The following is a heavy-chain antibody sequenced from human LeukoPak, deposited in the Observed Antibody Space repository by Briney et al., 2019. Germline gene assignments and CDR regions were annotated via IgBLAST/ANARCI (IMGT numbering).Heavy chain of an antibody. Sequence: ASVTASCKTSGYMVSDYYMHWVRQAPGQGLEWMGWLRGDTGDTDSPQKFKGRVTMTRDTATNTAYMPLSRLTYDDTSMYFCSRVRDNACDYWGQGTLVTVSS. J-gene: IGHJ4*02. CDR2: LRGDTGDT. CDR3: SRVRDNACDY. CDR1: GYMVSDYY. D-gene: IGHD2-2*01. V-gene: IGHV1-2*02.